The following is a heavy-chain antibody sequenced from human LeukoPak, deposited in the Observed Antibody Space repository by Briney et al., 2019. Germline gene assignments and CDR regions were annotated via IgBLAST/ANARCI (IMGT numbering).Heavy chain of an antibody. V-gene: IGHV4-34*01. CDR3: ASPAPTYYDFWSGDWYFDL. CDR1: GGSFSGYY. J-gene: IGHJ2*01. D-gene: IGHD3-3*01. Sequence: SETLSLTCAVYGGSFSGYYWSWIRQPPGKGLEWIGEINHSGSTNSNPSLKSRVTISVDTSKNQFSLKLSSVTAADTAVYYCASPAPTYYDFWSGDWYFDLWGRGTLVTVSS. CDR2: INHSGST.